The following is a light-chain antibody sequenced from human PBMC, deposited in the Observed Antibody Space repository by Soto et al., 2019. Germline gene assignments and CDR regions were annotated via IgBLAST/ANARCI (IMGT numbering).Light chain of an antibody. Sequence: QSALTQPASVSGSLGQSITISCTGTSRDVGGYNYVSWHQHHPGKGPKVLIYEVSYRPSGVSDRFSGSKSGNTASLTISGLQPEDEAHYYCHSYTTTGSLWVFGGGTKLTVL. CDR1: SRDVGGYNY. CDR2: EVS. CDR3: HSYTTTGSLWV. V-gene: IGLV2-14*01. J-gene: IGLJ3*02.